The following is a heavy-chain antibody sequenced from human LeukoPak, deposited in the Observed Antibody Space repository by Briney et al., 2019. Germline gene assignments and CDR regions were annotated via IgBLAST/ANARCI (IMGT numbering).Heavy chain of an antibody. J-gene: IGHJ5*02. CDR3: ATDPVAGTPGTFDP. CDR2: FDPEDGGT. D-gene: IGHD6-13*01. V-gene: IGHV1-24*01. CDR1: GYILTELS. Sequence: ASVKVSCKVSGYILTELSMHWVRQAPGKGLEWMGGFDPEDGGTIYAQKFRGRVTMTEDTSTDTAYMELSSLRSEDTAVYYCATDPVAGTPGTFDPWGQGTLVTVSS.